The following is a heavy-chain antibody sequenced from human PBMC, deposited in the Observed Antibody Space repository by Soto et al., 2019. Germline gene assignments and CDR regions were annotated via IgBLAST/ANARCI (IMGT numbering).Heavy chain of an antibody. CDR3: ADIYAGDY. CDR2: ISYDGSNK. Sequence: GGSLRLSCAASGFTFSSYGMHWVRQAPGKGLEWVAVISYDGSNKYYADSVKGRFTISRDNSKNTLYLQMNSLRAEDTAVYYCADIYAGDYWGQGTLVTVSS. J-gene: IGHJ4*02. V-gene: IGHV3-30*03. CDR1: GFTFSSYG. D-gene: IGHD2-8*01.